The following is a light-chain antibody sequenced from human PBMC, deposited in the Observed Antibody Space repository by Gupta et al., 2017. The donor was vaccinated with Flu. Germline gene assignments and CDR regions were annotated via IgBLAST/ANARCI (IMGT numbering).Light chain of an antibody. Sequence: QSVLTRPPPVSAAPVQRVTISCTGSSSNFGAGYDVHWYQELPGTAPTLLTYGNTNRPSGVPDRFSGSESGTSASLAITGLQAEDEADYYCQSYDSSLSGSNVFGTGTKVTVL. CDR3: QSYDSSLSGSNV. CDR2: GNT. J-gene: IGLJ1*01. CDR1: SSNFGAGYD. V-gene: IGLV1-40*01.